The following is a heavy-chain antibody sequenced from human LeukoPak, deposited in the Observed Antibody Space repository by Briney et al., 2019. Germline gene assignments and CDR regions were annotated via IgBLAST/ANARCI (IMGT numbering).Heavy chain of an antibody. CDR2: INPSGGST. J-gene: IGHJ4*02. D-gene: IGHD3-9*01. Sequence: ASVKVSCKASGYTFTNYYIHWVRQAPGQGLECMGIINPSGGSTSYAQKFQGRVTMTRDMSTSTVYMELSSLRSDDTAVYYCARGFDWLEYYFDYWGQGTLVTVSS. V-gene: IGHV1-46*01. CDR3: ARGFDWLEYYFDY. CDR1: GYTFTNYY.